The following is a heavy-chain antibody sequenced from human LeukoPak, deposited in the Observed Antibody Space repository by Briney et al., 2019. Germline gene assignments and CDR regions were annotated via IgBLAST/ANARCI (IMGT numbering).Heavy chain of an antibody. CDR3: ARHTFHIVVVPAVDC. CDR1: GGSFSGYY. CDR2: INHSGST. D-gene: IGHD2-2*01. V-gene: IGHV4-34*01. Sequence: SETLSLTCAVYGGSFSGYYWSWIRQPPGKGLEWIGEINHSGSTNYNPSLKSRVTISVDTSKNQFSLKLSSVTAADTAVYYCARHTFHIVVVPAVDCWGQGTLVTVSS. J-gene: IGHJ4*02.